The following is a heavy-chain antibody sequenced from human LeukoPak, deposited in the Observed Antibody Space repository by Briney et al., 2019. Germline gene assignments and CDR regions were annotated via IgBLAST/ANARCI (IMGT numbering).Heavy chain of an antibody. V-gene: IGHV1-18*01. Sequence: ASVKVSCKASGYTFTSSGISWVRQAPGQGLEWMGWISAYNGNTNYAQKLQGRVTMTTDTSTSTAYMELRSLRSDDTAVYYCASPRHDSSGPSAFDIWGQGTMVTVSS. CDR3: ASPRHDSSGPSAFDI. CDR2: ISAYNGNT. D-gene: IGHD3-22*01. CDR1: GYTFTSSG. J-gene: IGHJ3*02.